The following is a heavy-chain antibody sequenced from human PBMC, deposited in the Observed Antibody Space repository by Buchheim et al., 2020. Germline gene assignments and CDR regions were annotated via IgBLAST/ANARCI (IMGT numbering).Heavy chain of an antibody. CDR3: AREDGELDFDY. J-gene: IGHJ4*02. Sequence: QVQLVESGGGVVQPGRSLRLSCAASGFTFRSYAMHWVRQATGKGLVWVAEILYDGRSENYVDSVKGRFTISSDNSENMMYLQMNSLRVEDTAVYYCAREDGELDFDYGGQGT. CDR2: ILYDGRSE. CDR1: GFTFRSYA. D-gene: IGHD1-7*01. V-gene: IGHV3-30*04.